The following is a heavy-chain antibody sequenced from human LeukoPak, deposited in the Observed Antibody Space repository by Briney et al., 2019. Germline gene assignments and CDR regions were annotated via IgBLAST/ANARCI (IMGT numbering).Heavy chain of an antibody. CDR3: ARDRVESGYNWVTGTAQDYYYGMDV. CDR1: AFIFSGHW. V-gene: IGHV3-7*03. J-gene: IGHJ6*02. D-gene: IGHD5-24*01. Sequence: GGSLRLSCEGSAFIFSGHWMNWVRQTPGKGLEWVASIKEDGSERQYVDSVKGRFSISRDNTKGSLFLQLNSLRAEDTAVYYCARDRVESGYNWVTGTAQDYYYGMDVWGQGTTVTVS. CDR2: IKEDGSER.